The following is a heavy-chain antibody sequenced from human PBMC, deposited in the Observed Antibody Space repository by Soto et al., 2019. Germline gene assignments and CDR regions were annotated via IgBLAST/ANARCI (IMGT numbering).Heavy chain of an antibody. CDR2: ISNTGRT. V-gene: IGHV4-59*13. CDR3: ASVGELRVWCDP. Sequence: QVQLQESGPGLVKPSETLSLTCTVSGDSISSYYWSWIRQPPGKGLEWVGYISNTGRTIYNPSLESRATISLDTTKNQVSLSLNSVTGADTAVYYCASVGELRVWCDPWGRGTLVTVSS. D-gene: IGHD3-10*01. J-gene: IGHJ5*02. CDR1: GDSISSYY.